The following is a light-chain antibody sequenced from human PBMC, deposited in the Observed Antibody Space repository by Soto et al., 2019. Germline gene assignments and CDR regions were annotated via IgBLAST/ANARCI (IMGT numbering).Light chain of an antibody. Sequence: DIQLTQPPSFLSASVGDRVTITCRASQGIISSLAGYQQKPVEAPKLLIYAASTLQSGVPSGFSGSGYGTEFTLTISSLQPEDFATYYCQQSYSTPQTFGHGTKVDI. J-gene: IGKJ1*01. CDR3: QQSYSTPQT. CDR2: AAS. V-gene: IGKV1-9*01. CDR1: QGIISS.